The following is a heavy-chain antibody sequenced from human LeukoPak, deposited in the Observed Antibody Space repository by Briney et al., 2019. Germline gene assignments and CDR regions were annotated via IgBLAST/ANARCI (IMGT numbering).Heavy chain of an antibody. CDR1: GGSISSYY. Sequence: PSETLSLTCTVSGGSISSYYWSWIRQPPGKGLEWIGFIFYSGTTNYNPSLKSRVTISVDTSKNQFSLKLSSVTAADTAVYYCARARWDGNYFDYWGQGTLVTVSS. CDR2: IFYSGTT. D-gene: IGHD1-26*01. V-gene: IGHV4-59*01. J-gene: IGHJ4*02. CDR3: ARARWDGNYFDY.